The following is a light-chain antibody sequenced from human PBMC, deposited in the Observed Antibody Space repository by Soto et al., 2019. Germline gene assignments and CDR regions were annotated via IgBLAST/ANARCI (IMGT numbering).Light chain of an antibody. V-gene: IGLV2-8*01. Sequence: QSVLTQPPSASGSPGQSVTISCTGTSSDVGGYNYVSWYQQHPGKAPKLMIYEVSKRPSGVPDRFSGFKSGNTASLTVSGLQAEEEADFYCSSYAGGNNYVFGSGTKVT. CDR3: SSYAGGNNYV. CDR2: EVS. CDR1: SSDVGGYNY. J-gene: IGLJ1*01.